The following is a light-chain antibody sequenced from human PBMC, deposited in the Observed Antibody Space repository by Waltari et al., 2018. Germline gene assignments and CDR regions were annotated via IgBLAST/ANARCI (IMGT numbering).Light chain of an antibody. CDR3: CSYAGSSTLV. CDR1: SSDVGVYNY. CDR2: DVP. V-gene: IGLV2-23*02. J-gene: IGLJ2*01. Sequence: QSALTQPASVSGSPGQSITISCTGTSSDVGVYNYVSWYQQHPGKAPKLMIYDVPKRPSGVSDRFSGSKSGNTASRTISGLQAEDEADYYCCSYAGSSTLVFGGGTKLTVL.